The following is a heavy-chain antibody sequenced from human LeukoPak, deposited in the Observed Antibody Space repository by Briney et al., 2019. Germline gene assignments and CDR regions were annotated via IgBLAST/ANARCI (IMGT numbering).Heavy chain of an antibody. CDR2: VSFDGGSK. D-gene: IGHD6-13*01. J-gene: IGHJ4*02. CDR3: ARVKGGIAAAGNYFDY. Sequence: GGSLRLSCAASGFAFSSYAMHWVRQGPGKGLEWVALVSFDGGSKYYADSVKGRITISRDNSKNTLHLQMDSLNTEDTAVYYCARVKGGIAAAGNYFDYWGQGTLVTVSS. CDR1: GFAFSSYA. V-gene: IGHV3-30-3*01.